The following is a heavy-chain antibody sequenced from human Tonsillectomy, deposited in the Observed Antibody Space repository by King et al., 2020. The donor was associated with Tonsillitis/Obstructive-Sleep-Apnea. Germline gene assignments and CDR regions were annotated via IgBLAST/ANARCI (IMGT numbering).Heavy chain of an antibody. CDR2: IKSKTDGGTT. J-gene: IGHJ6*03. D-gene: IGHD6-13*01. CDR1: GFTFSNAW. Sequence: VQLVESGGGLVKPGGSLRLSCAASGFTFSNAWMSWVRQAPGKGLEWVGRIKSKTDGGTTDYAAPVKGRFTISRDDSTNTLYMQMISLKTEDTAVYYCTTDRGAAAANYYYYYMDVWGKGTTVTVSS. V-gene: IGHV3-15*01. CDR3: TTDRGAAAANYYYYYMDV.